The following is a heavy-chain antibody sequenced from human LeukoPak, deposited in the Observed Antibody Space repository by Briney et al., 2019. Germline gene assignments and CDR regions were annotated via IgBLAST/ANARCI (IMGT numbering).Heavy chain of an antibody. Sequence: GGSLRLSCAAPGFTFSSYSMNWVRQAPGKGLEWVSSISSSSSYIYYADSVKGRFTISRDNAKNSLYLQMNSLRAEDTAVYYCAGYLGYCSSTSCPGWFDPWGQGTLVTVSS. CDR3: AGYLGYCSSTSCPGWFDP. J-gene: IGHJ5*02. D-gene: IGHD2-2*01. CDR1: GFTFSSYS. CDR2: ISSSSSYI. V-gene: IGHV3-21*01.